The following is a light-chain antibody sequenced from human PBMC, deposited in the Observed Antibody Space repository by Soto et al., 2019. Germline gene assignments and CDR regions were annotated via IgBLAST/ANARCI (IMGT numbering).Light chain of an antibody. CDR3: QRCDSLRT. V-gene: IGKV3-20*01. J-gene: IGKJ1*01. Sequence: EIVLTQSPGTLSLSPGERATLSCRASQSVRSNFLAWYQQKPGQAPRLLIYVASNRATGIPDRFSGSGSGTDFTLTITRLEPEDFAMYYCQRCDSLRTFGQGTKVEF. CDR2: VAS. CDR1: QSVRSNF.